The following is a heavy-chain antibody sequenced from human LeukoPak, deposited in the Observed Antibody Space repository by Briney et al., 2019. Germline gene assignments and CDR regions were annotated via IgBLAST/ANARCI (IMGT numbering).Heavy chain of an antibody. D-gene: IGHD1-20*01. CDR2: LNHSGST. Sequence: SETLSLTCAVYSQSFSVYHWIGMPQPPGKGLEWIGELNHSGSTNYNPSLKRLVTISVDTSKNQFSLQLSSVTAADTAVYYCARGGITGTSVYDMDVWGKGTTVAVSS. V-gene: IGHV4-34*01. CDR3: ARGGITGTSVYDMDV. J-gene: IGHJ6*03. CDR1: SQSFSVYH.